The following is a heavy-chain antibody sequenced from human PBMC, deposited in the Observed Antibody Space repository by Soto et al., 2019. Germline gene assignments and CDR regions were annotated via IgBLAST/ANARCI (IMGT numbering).Heavy chain of an antibody. V-gene: IGHV4-34*01. CDR1: GGSFSGYY. J-gene: IGHJ6*02. CDR2: INHSGST. CDR3: ANPLGIEDNCGGDCGYYYYGMDV. Sequence: KPSETLSLTCAVYGGSFSGYYWSWIRQPPGKGLEWIGEINHSGSTNYNPSLMSRVTILVDTSKNQFSLKLSSVTAADTAVYYCANPLGIEDNCGGDCGYYYYGMDVWGQGTTVTVFS. D-gene: IGHD2-21*02.